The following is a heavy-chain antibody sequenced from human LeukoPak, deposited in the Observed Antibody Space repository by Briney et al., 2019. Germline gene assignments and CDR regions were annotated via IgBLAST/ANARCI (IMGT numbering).Heavy chain of an antibody. Sequence: PSETLTLTCTVSGGSISSYYWSWIRQPPGKGLEWIGYIYYSGSTNCNPSLKSRVTISVDTSKNQFSLKLSSVTAADTAVYYCARGTGYSYGLWYFDYWGQGTLVTVSS. J-gene: IGHJ4*02. V-gene: IGHV4-59*01. CDR2: IYYSGST. CDR1: GGSISSYY. CDR3: ARGTGYSYGLWYFDY. D-gene: IGHD5-18*01.